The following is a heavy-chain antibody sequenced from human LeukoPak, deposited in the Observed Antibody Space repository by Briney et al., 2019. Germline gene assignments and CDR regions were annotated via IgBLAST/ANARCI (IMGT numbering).Heavy chain of an antibody. CDR1: GFTFSSYW. V-gene: IGHV3-7*01. CDR2: IKHDGSKK. CDR3: ARGSYEDSAYRPVDS. J-gene: IGHJ4*02. D-gene: IGHD3-22*01. Sequence: GGSLRLSCAASGFTFSSYWMSWVRQAPGKGLEWVANIKHDGSKKYYVDSVKGRFTISRDNAKNSLYLQMNSLRAEDTAIYYCARGSYEDSAYRPVDSWGQGTLVTVSS.